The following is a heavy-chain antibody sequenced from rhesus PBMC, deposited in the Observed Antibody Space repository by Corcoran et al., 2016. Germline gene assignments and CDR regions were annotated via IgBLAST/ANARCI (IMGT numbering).Heavy chain of an antibody. CDR3: AKDRGIAAAFDY. J-gene: IGHJ4*01. CDR1: GFTFSSYY. Sequence: EVQLVESGGGLVQPGGSLRLSCTGSGFTFSSYYMYWIRQARGKGLQWVSAINTGGGNTWYTDSVKGRFTISKENAKNTLYLQMNSLRAEDTAVYYCAKDRGIAAAFDYWGQGVLVTVSS. CDR2: INTGGGNT. D-gene: IGHD6-13*01. V-gene: IGHV3-22*01.